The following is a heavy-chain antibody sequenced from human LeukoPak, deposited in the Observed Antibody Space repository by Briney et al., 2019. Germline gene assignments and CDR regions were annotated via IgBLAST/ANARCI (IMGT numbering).Heavy chain of an antibody. V-gene: IGHV3-33*01. D-gene: IGHD4-17*01. J-gene: IGHJ4*02. CDR1: GFTFNSYG. CDR2: IWYDGSIK. Sequence: GGSLRLSCAASGFTFNSYGIHWVRQAPGKGLEWVAFIWYDGSIKYYADSVKGRFTISRDNSKNTLYQQMNSLRAEDTAVYYCARARTTRGFDYWGQGTLVTVSS. CDR3: ARARTTRGFDY.